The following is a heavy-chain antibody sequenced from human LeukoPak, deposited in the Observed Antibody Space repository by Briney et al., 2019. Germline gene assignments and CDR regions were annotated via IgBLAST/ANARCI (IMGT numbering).Heavy chain of an antibody. CDR3: ARGHETGMAVDY. CDR2: LNSDGRIT. CDR1: GFTFSNFY. D-gene: IGHD3-10*01. V-gene: IGHV3-74*01. Sequence: GGSLRLSCAASGFTFSNFYMHWVRQVPGKGLVWVSRLNSDGRITNYADSVKGRFTISRDNAKNTLYLQMNSLGAEDTAVYYCARGHETGMAVDYWGQGTLVTVSS. J-gene: IGHJ4*02.